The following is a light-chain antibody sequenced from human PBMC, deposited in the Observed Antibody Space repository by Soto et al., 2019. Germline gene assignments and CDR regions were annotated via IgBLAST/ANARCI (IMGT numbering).Light chain of an antibody. J-gene: IGLJ2*01. CDR2: DVS. CDR1: SSDIGAYNY. CDR3: SSYTGSSTLVV. V-gene: IGLV2-14*03. Sequence: QSALTQPASVSGSPGQSITISCTGTSSDIGAYNYVSRYQQHPGKVPKLLIYDVSSRPSGISNRFSGSKSGDTASLTISGLQAEDEAHYYCSSYTGSSTLVVFGGGTKLTVL.